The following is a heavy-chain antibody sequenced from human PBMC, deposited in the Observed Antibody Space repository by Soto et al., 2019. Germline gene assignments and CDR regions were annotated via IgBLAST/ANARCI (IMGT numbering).Heavy chain of an antibody. J-gene: IGHJ4*01. V-gene: IGHV3-48*01. D-gene: IGHD3-3*01. Sequence: EVQLVESGGGLVQPGGSLRLSCAASGFTCSSYSMNWVRQAPGKGLEWVSYINSGSSTIYYADSVKGRFTISRDNAKNSLYLKLNSLRAEDTAVYYCGRDKPRSGYEKFDYWGQGTLVTVSS. CDR1: GFTCSSYS. CDR3: GRDKPRSGYEKFDY. CDR2: INSGSSTI.